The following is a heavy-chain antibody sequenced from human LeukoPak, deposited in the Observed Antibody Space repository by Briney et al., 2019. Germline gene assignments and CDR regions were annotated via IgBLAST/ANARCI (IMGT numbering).Heavy chain of an antibody. CDR1: GGSFSGYY. CDR2: INHSGST. J-gene: IGHJ4*02. Sequence: SETLSLTCAVYGGSFSGYYWTWIRQPPGKGLEWIGEINHSGSTNNNPSLKSRVTISVDTSKNQFSLNLNSVTAADTAVYYCARGQYYYGSATDYWGQGTLDTVSS. V-gene: IGHV4-34*01. CDR3: ARGQYYYGSATDY. D-gene: IGHD3-10*01.